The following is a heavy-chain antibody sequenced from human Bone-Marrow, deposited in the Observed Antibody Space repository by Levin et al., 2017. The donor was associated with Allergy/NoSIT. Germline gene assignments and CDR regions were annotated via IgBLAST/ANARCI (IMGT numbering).Heavy chain of an antibody. Sequence: GESLKISCAASGFTFSSYSMNWVRQAPGKGLEWVSSISSSSSYIYYADSVKGRFTISRDNAKNSLYLQMNSLRAEDTAVYYCARDYVGRYNWNHGAFDIWGQGTMVTVSS. CDR3: ARDYVGRYNWNHGAFDI. CDR1: GFTFSSYS. CDR2: ISSSSSYI. D-gene: IGHD1-1*01. J-gene: IGHJ3*02. V-gene: IGHV3-21*01.